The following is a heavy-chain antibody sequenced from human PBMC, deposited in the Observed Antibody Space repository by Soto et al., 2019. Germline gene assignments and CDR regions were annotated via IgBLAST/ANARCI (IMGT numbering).Heavy chain of an antibody. CDR3: AGGGQLEPSGPERGAFDI. CDR1: GGTFSSYT. D-gene: IGHD1-1*01. V-gene: IGHV1-69*02. CDR2: IIPILGIA. J-gene: IGHJ3*02. Sequence: QVQLVQSGAEVKKPGSSVKVSCKASGGTFSSYTISWVRQAPGQGLEWMGRIIPILGIANYAQKFQGRVTMTADKSTSTAYMELSSLRSEDTAVYYCAGGGQLEPSGPERGAFDIWGQGTMVTVSS.